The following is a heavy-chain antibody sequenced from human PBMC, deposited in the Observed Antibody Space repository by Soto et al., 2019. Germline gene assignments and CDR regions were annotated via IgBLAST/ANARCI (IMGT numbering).Heavy chain of an antibody. CDR2: ISSSSSFR. V-gene: IGHV3-21*01. J-gene: IGHJ6*02. Sequence: PGGSLRLSCAASGFTFTSHNMNWVRQAPGKGLEWVSSISSSSSFRNYADSVKGRFTISRDNSKNTLYLQMNSLRAEDTAVYYCAREDYYGSGSYYKDYGMDVWGQGTTVTVSS. CDR1: GFTFTSHN. CDR3: AREDYYGSGSYYKDYGMDV. D-gene: IGHD3-10*01.